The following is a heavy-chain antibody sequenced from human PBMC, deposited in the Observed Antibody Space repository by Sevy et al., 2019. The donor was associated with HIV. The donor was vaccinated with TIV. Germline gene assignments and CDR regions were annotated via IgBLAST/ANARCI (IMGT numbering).Heavy chain of an antibody. V-gene: IGHV3-48*03. CDR3: VPGGPVAGRYFFY. D-gene: IGHD6-19*01. J-gene: IGHJ4*02. CDR2: IGGRGPII. Sequence: GGSLRLSCAASGFTFQSYEMNWVRQAPGKGLEWVSYIGGRGPIIYYADSVKGRFTISRDDARYSLSLQMDSLRAEDTAVYFCVPGGPVAGRYFFYWGRGTLVTVSS. CDR1: GFTFQSYE.